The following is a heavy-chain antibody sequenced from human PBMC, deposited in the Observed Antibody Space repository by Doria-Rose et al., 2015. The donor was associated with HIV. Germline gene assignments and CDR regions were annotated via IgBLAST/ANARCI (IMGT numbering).Heavy chain of an antibody. Sequence: AEVKKPGSSVEVSCKASGGSFSSYAISWVRQAPGQGLEWMGGIIPMFGTADYARKFQGRVTITADESTSTGYMELSSLRSEDTAVYYCARDLVSGSTDWGQGTLVTVSS. V-gene: IGHV1-69*01. J-gene: IGHJ4*02. CDR1: GGSFSSYA. D-gene: IGHD1-26*01. CDR3: ARDLVSGSTD. CDR2: IIPMFGTA.